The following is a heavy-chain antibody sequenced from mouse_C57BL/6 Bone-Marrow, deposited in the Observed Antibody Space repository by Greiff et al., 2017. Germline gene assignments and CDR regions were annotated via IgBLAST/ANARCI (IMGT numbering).Heavy chain of an antibody. Sequence: EVQLQESGPELVKPGASVKISCKASGYSFTGYYMNWVKQSPEKSLEWIGEINPSTGGTTYNQKFKAKATLTVDKSSSTAYMQLSSLTSEDSAVYYCAVRGGAYWGQGTLVTVSA. CDR2: INPSTGGT. CDR3: AVRGGAY. V-gene: IGHV1-42*01. J-gene: IGHJ3*01. CDR1: GYSFTGYY. D-gene: IGHD2-14*01.